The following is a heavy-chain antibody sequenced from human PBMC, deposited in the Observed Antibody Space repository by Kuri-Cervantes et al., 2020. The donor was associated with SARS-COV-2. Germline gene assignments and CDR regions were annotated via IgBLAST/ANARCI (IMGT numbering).Heavy chain of an antibody. CDR2: IYHDGST. D-gene: IGHD1-7*01. CDR3: ARASQLHIYVFDD. Sequence: SETLSLTCAVSDFSISSDYYWAWIRQPPRKGLEWIGNIYHDGSTFYNSSLQSRVTISLDTSTNQFSLKLSSLAAADTAVYYCARASQLHIYVFDDWGQGTLVTVSS. V-gene: IGHV4-38-2*01. J-gene: IGHJ4*02. CDR1: DFSISSDYY.